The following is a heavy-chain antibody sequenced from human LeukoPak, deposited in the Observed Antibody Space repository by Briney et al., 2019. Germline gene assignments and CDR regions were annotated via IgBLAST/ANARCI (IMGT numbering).Heavy chain of an antibody. CDR3: ARGGSPPEALGDVFDI. CDR1: GFTFSSYS. D-gene: IGHD1-1*01. J-gene: IGHJ3*02. V-gene: IGHV3-21*01. Sequence: GGSLRLSCVVSGFTFSSYSINWVRQAPGKGLEWVSSISSKSRYIYYADSVKGRFTISRDNAKNTLYLQMNSLRVEDTAVYYCARGGSPPEALGDVFDIWGQGTMLTVSS. CDR2: ISSKSRYI.